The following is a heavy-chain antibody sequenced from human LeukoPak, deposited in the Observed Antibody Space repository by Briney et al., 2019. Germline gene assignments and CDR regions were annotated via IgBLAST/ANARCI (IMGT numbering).Heavy chain of an antibody. CDR2: TYYSGST. J-gene: IGHJ6*03. D-gene: IGHD2-2*01. CDR1: GGSISSSSYY. Sequence: SETLSLTCTVSGGSISSSSYYWDWIRQPPGKGLEWIGSTYYSGSTYYNPSLKSRVTISVDTSKNQFSLKLSSVTAADTAVYYCARHTLDSPMDHYVVPAAPKVYYYYYMDVWGKGTTVTVSS. CDR3: ARHTLDSPMDHYVVPAAPKVYYYYYMDV. V-gene: IGHV4-39*01.